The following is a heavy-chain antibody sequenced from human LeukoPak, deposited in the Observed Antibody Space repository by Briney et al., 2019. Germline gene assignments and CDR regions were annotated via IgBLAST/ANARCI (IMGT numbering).Heavy chain of an antibody. D-gene: IGHD2-15*01. CDR3: VRGYSFAPYGMDV. V-gene: IGHV3-64D*09. CDR2: ISDSGGST. CDR1: GFTFSKAW. J-gene: IGHJ6*02. Sequence: GGSLRLSCAASGFTFSKAWMTWVRQAPGKGLEYVSAISDSGGSTYYADSVKGRFTISRDNSKNTLYLQMSSLRAEDTAVYFCVRGYSFAPYGMDVWGQGSTVTVSS.